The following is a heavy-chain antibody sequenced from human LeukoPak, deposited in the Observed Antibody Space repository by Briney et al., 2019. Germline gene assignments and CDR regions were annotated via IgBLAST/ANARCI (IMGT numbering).Heavy chain of an antibody. V-gene: IGHV1-3*03. CDR3: ARGAGVWSGYSGVFFDY. D-gene: IGHD3-3*01. Sequence: ASVKVSCKASGYTFTSYAMHWVRQAPGQRLEWMGWINAGNGNTKYSQEFQGRVTITRDASASTAYMELSSLRSEDMAVYYCARGAGVWSGYSGVFFDYWGQGTLGTVSS. CDR2: INAGNGNT. CDR1: GYTFTSYA. J-gene: IGHJ4*02.